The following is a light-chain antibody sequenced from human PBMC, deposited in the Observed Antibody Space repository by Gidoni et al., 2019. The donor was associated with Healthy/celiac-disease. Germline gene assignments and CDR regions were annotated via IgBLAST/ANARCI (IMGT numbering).Light chain of an antibody. CDR3: QQRSNWALT. CDR1: QSVSSY. V-gene: IGKV3-11*01. CDR2: DAS. J-gene: IGKJ4*01. Sequence: EIVLTQYPATLSLSPGERATLSCRASQSVSSYLAWYQQKPGQAPRLLIYDASNRATGIPARFSGSGSGTDFTLTNSSLDPEDFAVYSCQQRSNWALTFGGGTKVEIK.